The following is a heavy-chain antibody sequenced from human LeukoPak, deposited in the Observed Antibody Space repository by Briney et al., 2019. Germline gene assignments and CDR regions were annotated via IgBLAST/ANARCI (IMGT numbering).Heavy chain of an antibody. D-gene: IGHD3-10*01. CDR3: ARSYGSGSYLQYYYYYYDMDV. CDR1: GYTFTGYY. CDR2: INPNSGGT. Sequence: ASVKVSCKASGYTFTGYYMHWVRQAPGQGLEWMGWINPNSGGTNYAQKFQGRVTMTRDTSISTAYMELSRLRSDGTAVYYCARSYGSGSYLQYYYYYYDMDVWGQGTTVTVSS. J-gene: IGHJ6*02. V-gene: IGHV1-2*02.